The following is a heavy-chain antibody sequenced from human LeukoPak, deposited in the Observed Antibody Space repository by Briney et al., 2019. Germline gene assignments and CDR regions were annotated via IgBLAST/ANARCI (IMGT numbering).Heavy chain of an antibody. CDR3: ARDFYGSGAYFDY. D-gene: IGHD3-10*01. V-gene: IGHV3-7*01. CDR1: GFTLSSYW. J-gene: IGHJ4*02. Sequence: GGSLRLSCAASGFTLSSYWMSWGRQAPGKGRGWVANIKQDGSEKYYVDSVKGRFTISRDNAKNSLYLQMNSRRAEDTALYYCARDFYGSGAYFDYWGEGTLVTVCS. CDR2: IKQDGSEK.